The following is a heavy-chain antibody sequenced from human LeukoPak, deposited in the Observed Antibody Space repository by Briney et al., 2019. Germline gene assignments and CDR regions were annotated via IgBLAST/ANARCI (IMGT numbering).Heavy chain of an antibody. CDR3: ARGNGYNGYFDY. CDR1: GFTFSSYS. Sequence: TGGSLRLSCAASGFTFSSYSMNWVRQAPGKGLEWVSSISSSSSYIYYADSVKGRFTISRDNAKNSLYLQMNSLRAEDTAVYYCARGNGYNGYFDYWGQGTLVTVSS. CDR2: ISSSSSYI. J-gene: IGHJ4*02. D-gene: IGHD5-24*01. V-gene: IGHV3-21*01.